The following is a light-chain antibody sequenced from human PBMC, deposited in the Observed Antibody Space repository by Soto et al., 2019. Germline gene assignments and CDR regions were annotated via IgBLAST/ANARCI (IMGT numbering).Light chain of an antibody. V-gene: IGLV6-57*04. J-gene: IGLJ3*02. Sequence: NFMLTQPHSESESPGKTVTISCTRSSGSIASNYVQWYQQRPGSAPTTVIYEDNQRPSGVPDRFSGSIDSSSNSASLTISGLKTEDEADYYCQSYDGAWVFGGGTKVTV. CDR1: SGSIASNY. CDR2: EDN. CDR3: QSYDGAWV.